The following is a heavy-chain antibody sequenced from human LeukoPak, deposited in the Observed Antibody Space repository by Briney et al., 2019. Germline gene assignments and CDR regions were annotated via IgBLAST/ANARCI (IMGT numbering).Heavy chain of an antibody. CDR1: GFTFSSYA. CDR2: ISYDGSNK. CDR3: ARLGGAGY. J-gene: IGHJ4*02. Sequence: PGGSLRLSCAASGFTFSSYAMHWVRQAPGKGLEWVAVISYDGSNKYYADSVKGRFTISRDNSKNTLYRQMNSLRAEDTAVYYCARLGGAGYWGQGTLVTVSS. D-gene: IGHD1-26*01. V-gene: IGHV3-30*01.